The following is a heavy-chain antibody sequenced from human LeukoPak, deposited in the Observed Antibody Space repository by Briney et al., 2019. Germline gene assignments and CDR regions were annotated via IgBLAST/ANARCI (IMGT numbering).Heavy chain of an antibody. Sequence: GGSLRLSCAASGFTFSSYSMNWDRQAPGKGLEWVSSISSSSSYIYYADSVKGRFTTSRDNAKNSLYLQMNSLRAEDTAVYYCAREKDYYGMDVWGQGTTVTVSS. CDR1: GFTFSSYS. J-gene: IGHJ6*02. CDR3: AREKDYYGMDV. CDR2: ISSSSSYI. V-gene: IGHV3-21*01.